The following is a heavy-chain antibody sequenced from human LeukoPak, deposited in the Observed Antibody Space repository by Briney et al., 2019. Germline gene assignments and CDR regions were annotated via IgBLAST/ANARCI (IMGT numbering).Heavy chain of an antibody. CDR2: INPNSGGT. D-gene: IGHD4-17*01. J-gene: IGHJ6*02. CDR1: GYTFTGYY. V-gene: IGHV1-2*02. CDR3: ARVRTTVTNYYYYGMDV. Sequence: ASVKVSFKASGYTFTGYYMNWVRQAPGQGLEWMGWINPNSGGTKYAQKFQGRVTMTRDTSISTAYMELSRLRSDDTAVYYCARVRTTVTNYYYYGMDVWGQGTTVTVSS.